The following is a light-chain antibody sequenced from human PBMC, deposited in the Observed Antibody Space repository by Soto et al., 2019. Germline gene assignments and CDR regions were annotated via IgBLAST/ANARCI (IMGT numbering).Light chain of an antibody. CDR3: QQYGSSPKT. Sequence: IMLRQSPGTLPLSPGERATPSCRASQSVSSSYLAWYQQKPGQAPRLLIYGASSRATGIPDRFSGSGSGTDFTLTISRLEPEDFAVYYCQQYGSSPKTFGQGTMV. CDR1: QSVSSSY. CDR2: GAS. J-gene: IGKJ1*01. V-gene: IGKV3-20*01.